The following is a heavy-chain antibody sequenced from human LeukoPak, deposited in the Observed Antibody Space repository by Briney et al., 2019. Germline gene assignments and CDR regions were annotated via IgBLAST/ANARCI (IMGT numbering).Heavy chain of an antibody. CDR3: ARGGAGWYVSVFDP. J-gene: IGHJ5*02. Sequence: SQTLSLTCAISGDSVSNNGASWNWIRQSPSKGLKWRGRTYYRTRWYFDYAVSVRSRATINPDTSKNQFSLQLDSVTPEDTAVYYCARGGAGWYVSVFDPWGQGTLVTVSS. V-gene: IGHV6-1*01. CDR2: TYYRTRWYF. CDR1: GDSVSNNGAS. D-gene: IGHD6-19*01.